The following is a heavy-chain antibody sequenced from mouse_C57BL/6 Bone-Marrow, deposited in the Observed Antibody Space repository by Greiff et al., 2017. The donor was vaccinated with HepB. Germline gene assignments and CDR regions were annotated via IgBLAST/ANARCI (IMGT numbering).Heavy chain of an antibody. Sequence: DVQLQESGAELVRPGASVKLSCTASGFNIKDDYMHWVKQRPEQGLEWIGWIDPENGDTEYASKFQGKATITADTSSNTAYLQLSSLTSEDTAVYYCTTNYSKGGFAYWGQGTLVTVSA. J-gene: IGHJ3*01. CDR2: IDPENGDT. CDR3: TTNYSKGGFAY. V-gene: IGHV14-4*01. D-gene: IGHD2-5*01. CDR1: GFNIKDDY.